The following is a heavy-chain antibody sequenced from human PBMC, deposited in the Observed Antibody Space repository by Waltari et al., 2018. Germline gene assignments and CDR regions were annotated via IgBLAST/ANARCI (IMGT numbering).Heavy chain of an antibody. CDR2: VSGDSGYI. Sequence: PGGSLRLSCAASGMTFTTYSMNWVRQAPGKGLEWISYVSGDSGYIYYADSVRGRFTISRDNAQNSMYLQMNNLRADDTAVYYCAGIRRGFWFFDLWGRGTLVTVSS. CDR3: AGIRRGFWFFDL. D-gene: IGHD3-10*01. J-gene: IGHJ2*01. CDR1: GMTFTTYS. V-gene: IGHV3-21*05.